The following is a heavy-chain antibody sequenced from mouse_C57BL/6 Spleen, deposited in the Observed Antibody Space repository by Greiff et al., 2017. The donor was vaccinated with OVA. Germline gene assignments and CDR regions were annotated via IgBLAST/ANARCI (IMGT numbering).Heavy chain of an antibody. CDR2: ISSGSSTI. V-gene: IGHV5-17*01. Sequence: EVQLVESGGGLVKPGGSLKLSCAASGFTFSDYGMHWVRQAPEKGLAWVAYISSGSSTIYYADTVTGRFTISRDNAKYTLFLQMTSLRSEDTAMYYCAKADGDYYFDYWGQGTTLTGSS. J-gene: IGHJ2*01. CDR3: AKADGDYYFDY. CDR1: GFTFSDYG.